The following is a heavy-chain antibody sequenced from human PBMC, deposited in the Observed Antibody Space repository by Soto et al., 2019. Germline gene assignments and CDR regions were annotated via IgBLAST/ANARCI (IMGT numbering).Heavy chain of an antibody. CDR1: GDSVSSTSAA. CDR3: ARSGRITIFGVVKNWFDP. V-gene: IGHV6-1*01. J-gene: IGHJ5*02. CDR2: TYYRSKWYN. Sequence: KQSQTLSLTCAISGDSVSSTSAAWNWIRQSPSRGLEWLGRTYYRSKWYNDYAVSVKSRITINPDTSKNQFSLQLNSVTPEDTAVYYCARSGRITIFGVVKNWFDPWGQGTLVTVSS. D-gene: IGHD3-3*01.